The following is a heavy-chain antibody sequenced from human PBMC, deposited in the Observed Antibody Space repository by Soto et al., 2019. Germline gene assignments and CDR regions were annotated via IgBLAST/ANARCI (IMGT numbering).Heavy chain of an antibody. CDR2: IKQDGSEK. V-gene: IGHV3-7*02. D-gene: IGHD3-16*01. CDR3: ARRNMITFGGLPRGISPLDY. J-gene: IGHJ4*02. Sequence: PGGSLRLSCAASGFTFSSYWMSWVRQAPGKGLEWVANIKQDGSEKYYVDSVKGRFTISRDNAKNSLYLQMNSLRAEDTAVYYCARRNMITFGGLPRGISPLDYWGQGTLVTVSS. CDR1: GFTFSSYW.